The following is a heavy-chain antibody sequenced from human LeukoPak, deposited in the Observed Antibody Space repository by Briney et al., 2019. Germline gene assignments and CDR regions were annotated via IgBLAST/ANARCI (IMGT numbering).Heavy chain of an antibody. Sequence: GGSLRLSCAPSGFTFSSYSMNWVRQAPGKGLEWVSYISSRTTTIYYADSVKGRFTISRDNAKNSLYLQMNSLRDEDTAVYYCVPYDFWSGYPDDFDYWGQGTLVTVSS. CDR1: GFTFSSYS. CDR3: VPYDFWSGYPDDFDY. D-gene: IGHD3-3*01. CDR2: ISSRTTTI. J-gene: IGHJ4*02. V-gene: IGHV3-48*02.